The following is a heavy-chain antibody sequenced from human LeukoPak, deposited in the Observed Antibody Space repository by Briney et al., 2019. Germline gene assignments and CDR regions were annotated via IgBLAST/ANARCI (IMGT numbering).Heavy chain of an antibody. V-gene: IGHV4-34*01. D-gene: IGHD4-23*01. CDR1: GGSFSDYS. CDR3: AGARPRVYSGRYFDY. CDR2: INHSGST. Sequence: PSETLSLTCAVYGGSFSDYSWTWIRQPPGKGLEWIGEINHSGSTNYNPSLKSRVTISVDTSKNQFSVKLSSVTAADTAVYYCAGARPRVYSGRYFDYWGQGALVTVSA. J-gene: IGHJ4*02.